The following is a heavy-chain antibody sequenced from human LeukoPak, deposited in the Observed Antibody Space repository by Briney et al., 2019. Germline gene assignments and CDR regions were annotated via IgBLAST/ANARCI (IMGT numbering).Heavy chain of an antibody. V-gene: IGHV3-21*04. D-gene: IGHD3-22*01. CDR2: ISRSSSYI. J-gene: IGHJ4*02. Sequence: GGSLRLSCAASGFSFSTYGMNWVRQAPGKGLEWVSAISRSSSYIYYADSVKGRFTISRDNAKNSVYLQMNSLRAEDTAVYYCARGCYYERSGYCPFDYWGPGTLVTVSS. CDR1: GFSFSTYG. CDR3: ARGCYYERSGYCPFDY.